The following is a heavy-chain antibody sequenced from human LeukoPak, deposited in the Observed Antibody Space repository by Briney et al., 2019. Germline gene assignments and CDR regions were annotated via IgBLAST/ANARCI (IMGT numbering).Heavy chain of an antibody. J-gene: IGHJ6*02. V-gene: IGHV3-53*01. CDR3: ARRGPDYYGMEL. Sequence: PGGSLRLSCAASGFTVSSNHMSWVRQTPGKGLEWVSVIYSGGSTYYLDSVKGRFTISRDNSKNTLYLQMNSLRAEDTAVYYCARRGPDYYGMELWGQGTPVNGFS. CDR2: IYSGGST. CDR1: GFTVSSNH.